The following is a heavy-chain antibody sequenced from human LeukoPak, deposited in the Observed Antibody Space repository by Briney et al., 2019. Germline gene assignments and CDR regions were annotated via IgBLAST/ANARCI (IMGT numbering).Heavy chain of an antibody. D-gene: IGHD2-21*02. CDR2: IYPGDSAT. CDR3: ARLPYCGGDCYPNWFDT. CDR1: GYSFPIYW. V-gene: IGHV5-51*01. Sequence: GESLKISCKGSGYSFPIYWIGWVRQMPGKGLELMGVIYPGDSATRYSPSFQGQVAISVDKSIRTAYLQWSSLKASDIAMYYCARLPYCGGDCYPNWFDTWGQGTLVTVSS. J-gene: IGHJ5*02.